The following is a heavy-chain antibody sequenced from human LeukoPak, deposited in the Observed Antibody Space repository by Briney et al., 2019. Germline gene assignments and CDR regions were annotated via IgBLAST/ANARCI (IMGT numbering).Heavy chain of an antibody. V-gene: IGHV4-38-2*02. J-gene: IGHJ4*02. D-gene: IGHD3-22*01. CDR3: ARLKSSGYYSDY. CDR1: GYSISSGYY. Sequence: SETLSLTCTVSGYSISSGYYWGCIRQPPGKGLEWIGSIYHSGSTYYNPSLKIRVTISVDTCMNHFSLKLSSVTAADTAVYYCARLKSSGYYSDYWGQGTLVTVSS. CDR2: IYHSGST.